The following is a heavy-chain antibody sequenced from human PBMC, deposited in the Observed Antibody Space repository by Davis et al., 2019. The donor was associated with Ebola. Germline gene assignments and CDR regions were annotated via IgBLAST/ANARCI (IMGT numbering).Heavy chain of an antibody. CDR2: IYHGDSDT. Sequence: KVSCTGSGYSFTSYWIGWVRQMPGKGLEWMGIIYHGDSDTRYSPSFQGQVTISADKSIRTAYLQWSSLKASDTAMYYCARHVQPCTDYNWFDPWGQGTLVTVSS. CDR1: GYSFTSYW. J-gene: IGHJ5*02. V-gene: IGHV5-51*01. CDR3: ARHVQPCTDYNWFDP. D-gene: IGHD2-8*02.